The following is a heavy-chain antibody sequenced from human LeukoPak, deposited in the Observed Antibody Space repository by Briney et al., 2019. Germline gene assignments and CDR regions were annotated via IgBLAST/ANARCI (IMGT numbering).Heavy chain of an antibody. J-gene: IGHJ3*02. Sequence: AGGSLRLSCAASGFTFDDYGMSWVRQAPGKGLEWVSGINWNGGNTAYADSVKGRFTISRDNAKDSLYLQMNSLRAEDTALYYCARGMYPGDAFDIWGQGTMVTVSS. CDR1: GFTFDDYG. CDR3: ARGMYPGDAFDI. D-gene: IGHD1-1*01. CDR2: INWNGGNT. V-gene: IGHV3-20*04.